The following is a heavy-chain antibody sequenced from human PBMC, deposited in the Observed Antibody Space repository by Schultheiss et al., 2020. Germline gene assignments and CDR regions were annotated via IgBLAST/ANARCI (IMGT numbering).Heavy chain of an antibody. V-gene: IGHV1-46*01. CDR1: GYTFTSYD. D-gene: IGHD1-26*01. CDR2: INPSGGST. CDR3: AREWDYYYYMDV. Sequence: ASVKISCKASGYTFTSYDINWVRQATGQGLEWMGIINPSGGSTSYAQKFQGRVTMTRDTSTSTVYMELSSLRSEDTAVYYCAREWDYYYYMDVWGKGTTVTVSS. J-gene: IGHJ6*03.